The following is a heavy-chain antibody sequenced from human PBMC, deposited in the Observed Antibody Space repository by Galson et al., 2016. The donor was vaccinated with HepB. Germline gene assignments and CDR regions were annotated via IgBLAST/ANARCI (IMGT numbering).Heavy chain of an antibody. CDR3: ARVAAATLGYYYYGLDV. V-gene: IGHV4-31*03. D-gene: IGHD2-15*01. J-gene: IGHJ6*02. CDR1: GGSMSSGDYY. CDR2: ISNSGST. Sequence: TLSLTCTVSGGSMSSGDYYWSWIRQHPGKGLEWIGYISNSGSTHYNPSLKSRLTMSVDTSKNQFSLKLSSVTAADSAVYFCARVAAATLGYYYYGLDVWGQGTTVTVSS.